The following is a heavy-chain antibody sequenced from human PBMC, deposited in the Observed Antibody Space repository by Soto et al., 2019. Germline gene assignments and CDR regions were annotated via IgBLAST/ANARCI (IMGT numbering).Heavy chain of an antibody. CDR2: INHSGST. CDR1: GGSFSGYY. V-gene: IGHV4-34*01. Sequence: SETLSLTCAVYGGSFSGYYWSWIRQPPGKGLEWIGEINHSGSTNYNPSLKSRVTISVDTSNNQFSLKLSSVTAADTAVYYCARTAVATTEPLDYWGQGTLVTVSS. J-gene: IGHJ4*02. D-gene: IGHD5-12*01. CDR3: ARTAVATTEPLDY.